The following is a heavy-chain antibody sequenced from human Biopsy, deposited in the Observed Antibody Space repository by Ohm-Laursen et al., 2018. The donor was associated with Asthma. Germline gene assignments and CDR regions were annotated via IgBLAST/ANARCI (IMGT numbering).Heavy chain of an antibody. V-gene: IGHV4-34*01. CDR1: PGSFSGFF. CDR3: ARGPELDV. J-gene: IGHJ6*02. Sequence: TLSLTCDVYPGSFSGFFWTWIRQSPGKGLEWIGETNERGITNNNPSLKSRVIISIDTYWNRVSLKLTSVTAADTAVYFCARGPELDVWGQGTTVTVSS. CDR2: TNERGIT.